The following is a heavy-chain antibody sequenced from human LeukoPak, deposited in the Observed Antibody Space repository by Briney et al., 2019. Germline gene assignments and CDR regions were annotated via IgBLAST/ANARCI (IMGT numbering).Heavy chain of an antibody. CDR1: GGSISSSSYY. CDR2: IYYSGST. CDR3: ATTVAGAFDI. V-gene: IGHV4-39*01. Sequence: PSETLSLTCTVSGGSISSSSYYWGWVRQPPGKGLEWIGNIYYSGSTYYNPSLKSRVTISIDTSKNQFSLRLYSVTAADTAVYYCATTVAGAFDIWGQGTMVTVSS. J-gene: IGHJ3*02. D-gene: IGHD4-11*01.